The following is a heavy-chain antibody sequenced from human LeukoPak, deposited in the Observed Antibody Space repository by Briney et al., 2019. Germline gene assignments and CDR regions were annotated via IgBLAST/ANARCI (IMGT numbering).Heavy chain of an antibody. J-gene: IGHJ4*02. Sequence: GGSLRLSCAASGFTFSIYAMSWVRQAPGKGLEWVSAISGSDAGTFYADSVKGRFTISRDNSKNTLYLQMNSLRAEDAAVYFCAKAPLGRCTGVICYYIDYWGQGTLVTVSS. V-gene: IGHV3-23*01. CDR3: AKAPLGRCTGVICYYIDY. CDR1: GFTFSIYA. CDR2: ISGSDAGT. D-gene: IGHD2-15*01.